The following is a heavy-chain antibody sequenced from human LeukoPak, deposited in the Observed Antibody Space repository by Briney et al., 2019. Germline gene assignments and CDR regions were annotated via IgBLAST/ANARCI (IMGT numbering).Heavy chain of an antibody. CDR1: GYSISSGYY. Sequence: SETLSLTCAVSGYSISSGYYWGWIRQPPGKGLEWIGSIYHSGSTYYNPSLKSRVTISVDTSKNQFSLTLSSVTAADTAVYYCARRAGYCSSTSCYNWFDPWGQGTLVTVSS. V-gene: IGHV4-38-2*01. CDR2: IYHSGST. D-gene: IGHD2-2*01. J-gene: IGHJ5*02. CDR3: ARRAGYCSSTSCYNWFDP.